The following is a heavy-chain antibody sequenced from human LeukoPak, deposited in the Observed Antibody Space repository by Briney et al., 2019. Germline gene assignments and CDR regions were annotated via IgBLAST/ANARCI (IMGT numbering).Heavy chain of an antibody. CDR3: AKDPRYSSDYYGMDV. D-gene: IGHD6-19*01. Sequence: GGSLRLSCAASGFTFSYYTMNWVRQAPGKGLEWVSSISSSSSNIYYADSVKGRFTISRDNAKNSLYPQINSLRAEDTAVYYCAKDPRYSSDYYGMDVWGQGTTVTVSS. CDR2: ISSSSSNI. CDR1: GFTFSYYT. J-gene: IGHJ6*02. V-gene: IGHV3-21*01.